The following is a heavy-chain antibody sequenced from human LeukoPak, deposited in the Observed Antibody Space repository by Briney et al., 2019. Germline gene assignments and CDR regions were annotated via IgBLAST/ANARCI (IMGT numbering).Heavy chain of an antibody. CDR2: IIPIFGTA. CDR1: GGTFSSYA. CDR3: ARTPAIAVAGMSFRFDP. J-gene: IGHJ5*02. V-gene: IGHV1-69*13. D-gene: IGHD6-19*01. Sequence: SVTVSCTASGGTFSSYAISWVRQAPGQGLEWMGGIIPIFGTANYAQKFQGRVTITADESTSTAYMELSSLRSEDTAVYYCARTPAIAVAGMSFRFDPWGQGTLVTVSS.